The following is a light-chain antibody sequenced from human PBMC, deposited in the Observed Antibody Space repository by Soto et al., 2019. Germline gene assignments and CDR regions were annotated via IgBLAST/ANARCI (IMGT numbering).Light chain of an antibody. J-gene: IGKJ5*01. V-gene: IGKV3-11*01. Sequence: EIVLTQSPATLSLSPGEGATLSCRASQSVSNFLVWYQQKPGQAPRLLIYDASNRATGIPARFSGSGSGTDFTFTISSLEPEDFAVYYCQQRSNWPRSFGQGTRLDIK. CDR1: QSVSNF. CDR2: DAS. CDR3: QQRSNWPRS.